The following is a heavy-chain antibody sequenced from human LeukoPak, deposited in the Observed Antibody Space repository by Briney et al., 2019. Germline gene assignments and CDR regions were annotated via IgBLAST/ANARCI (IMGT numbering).Heavy chain of an antibody. Sequence: SETLSLTCTVSVGSMSNYYRSWIRQPAGKGLEWIGRIYSSGTTNYNPSLKSRVSMSVDPSKNQSSLKLTSVTAADTAVYYCARKYCSGGSCYYFDSWGQGTLVTVSS. CDR3: ARKYCSGGSCYYFDS. CDR1: VGSMSNYY. V-gene: IGHV4-4*07. J-gene: IGHJ4*02. D-gene: IGHD2-15*01. CDR2: IYSSGTT.